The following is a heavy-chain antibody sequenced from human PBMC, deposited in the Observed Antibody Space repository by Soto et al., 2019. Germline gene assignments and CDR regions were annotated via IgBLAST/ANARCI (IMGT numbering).Heavy chain of an antibody. CDR3: AHRPYESESYYNVVWFDP. CDR2: IYWDDDK. Sequence: QITLKESGPTLVKPTQTLTLTCTFSGFSLSTTGVGVGWIRQPPGKALEWLAVIYWDDDKRYSPSLKSRVTITKDXXKXQXXLIMTNMDPVDTATYYCAHRPYESESYYNVVWFDPWGQGTLVTVSS. CDR1: GFSLSTTGVG. V-gene: IGHV2-5*02. J-gene: IGHJ5*02. D-gene: IGHD3-10*01.